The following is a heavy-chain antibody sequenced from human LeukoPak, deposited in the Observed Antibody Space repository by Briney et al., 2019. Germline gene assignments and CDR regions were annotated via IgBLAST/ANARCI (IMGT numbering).Heavy chain of an antibody. CDR3: ARGNSGSYSQDWFDP. D-gene: IGHD1-26*01. CDR1: GFTFSSNW. J-gene: IGHJ5*02. Sequence: GGSLRLSCAASGFTFSSNWMHWVRQVPGKGLVWVSRINSDGSSTSYADSVKGRFTISRDNAKNSLYLQMNSLRTEDMALYYCARGNSGSYSQDWFDPWGQGTLVTVSS. V-gene: IGHV3-74*01. CDR2: INSDGSST.